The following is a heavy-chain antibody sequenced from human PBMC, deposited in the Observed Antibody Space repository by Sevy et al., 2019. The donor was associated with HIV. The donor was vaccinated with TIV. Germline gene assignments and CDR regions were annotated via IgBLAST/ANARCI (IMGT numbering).Heavy chain of an antibody. J-gene: IGHJ4*02. CDR1: GYNFTPYW. V-gene: IGHV5-51*01. Sequence: GESLKISCKGTGYNFTPYWVGWVRQKPGQGLEWLGIIHPADSDTGYSPSFEGQVTISVDNSITTVYLQWSSLKASDTAMYYCARQGDLDDFDYWGQGTLVTVSS. CDR2: IHPADSDT. D-gene: IGHD1-1*01. CDR3: ARQGDLDDFDY.